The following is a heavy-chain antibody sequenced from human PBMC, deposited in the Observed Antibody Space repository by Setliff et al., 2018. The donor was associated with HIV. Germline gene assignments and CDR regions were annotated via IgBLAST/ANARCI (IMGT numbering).Heavy chain of an antibody. D-gene: IGHD1-1*01. CDR1: GGSISNYY. J-gene: IGHJ4*02. CDR3: ARDLRGTQSSDY. CDR2: IYTSGST. V-gene: IGHV4-4*07. Sequence: SETLSLTCTVSGGSISNYYWSWIRQPAGKGLEWIGRIYTSGSTNYNPSLKSRVTMSVDTSKNQFYLKLRSVTAADTAVYYCARDLRGTQSSDYWGQGTLVTVCS.